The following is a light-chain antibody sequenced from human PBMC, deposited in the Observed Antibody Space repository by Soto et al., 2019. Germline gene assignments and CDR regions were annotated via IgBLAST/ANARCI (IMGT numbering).Light chain of an antibody. J-gene: IGLJ2*01. V-gene: IGLV2-14*01. CDR2: QVT. CDR1: SSDVGDYKY. CDR3: SSYIPRSSIVL. Sequence: QSALTQPAAVSGSPGQSITISCTGTSSDVGDYKYVSWYQQFPGKAPKLMIYQVTNRPSGVSDRFSGSKPGNTASLTISGLQTEDEADYYCSSYIPRSSIVLFGGGTKLTVL.